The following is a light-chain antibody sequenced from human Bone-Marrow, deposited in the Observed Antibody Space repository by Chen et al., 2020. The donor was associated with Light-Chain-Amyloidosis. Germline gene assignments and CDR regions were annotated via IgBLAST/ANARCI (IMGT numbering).Light chain of an antibody. CDR2: EDD. V-gene: IGLV6-57*01. Sequence: NFMLTQPHSVSESPGKTVIISCTRSSGSIATNYVQWYQQRPGSSPTTVIYEDDQRPSGVPDRGCGSMERSVNSASLTISGLKNEDEADHYCESYHGGSEGVSGGGRKLPVL. CDR3: ESYHGGSEGV. CDR1: SGSIATNY. J-gene: IGLJ3*02.